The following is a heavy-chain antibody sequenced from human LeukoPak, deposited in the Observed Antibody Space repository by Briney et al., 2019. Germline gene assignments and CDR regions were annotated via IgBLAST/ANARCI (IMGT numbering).Heavy chain of an antibody. J-gene: IGHJ3*02. CDR3: ARHYVWGSYAAFDI. Sequence: ASVKVSCKASGYTFTNYAMHWVRQAPGQRLEWMGWINAGNGNTKYSQEFQGRVTITRDTSTSTAYMELRSLRSDDTAVYYCARHYVWGSYAAFDIWGQGTMVTVSS. CDR1: GYTFTNYA. V-gene: IGHV1-3*01. D-gene: IGHD3-16*01. CDR2: INAGNGNT.